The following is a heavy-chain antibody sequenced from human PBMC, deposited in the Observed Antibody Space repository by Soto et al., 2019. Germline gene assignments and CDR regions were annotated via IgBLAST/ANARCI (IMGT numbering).Heavy chain of an antibody. Sequence: GGSLRLSCAASGFTFSKFGIHWVRQAPGKGLEWVAVVSYDGSFKYYADSVKGRFTISRDNSKNTLYLQMNNLRPEDTALYYCAKDSDQLLFDYYYYGMDVWGQGTTVTVSS. D-gene: IGHD2-2*01. V-gene: IGHV3-30*18. CDR3: AKDSDQLLFDYYYYGMDV. CDR1: GFTFSKFG. J-gene: IGHJ6*02. CDR2: VSYDGSFK.